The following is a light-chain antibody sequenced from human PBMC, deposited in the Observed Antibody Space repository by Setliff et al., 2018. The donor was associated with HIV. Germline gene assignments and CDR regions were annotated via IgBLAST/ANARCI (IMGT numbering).Light chain of an antibody. J-gene: IGLJ2*01. CDR3: SSYTRTTSL. V-gene: IGLV2-14*01. Sequence: QSALAQPASVSGSLGYSITISCSGTSSDVGGHNYVSWYQQHPGKAPELIIYEVSNRPSGVSNRFSGSKSGNTASLTISGLQAEDEADYFCSSYTRTTSLFGGGTKVTV. CDR1: SSDVGGHNY. CDR2: EVS.